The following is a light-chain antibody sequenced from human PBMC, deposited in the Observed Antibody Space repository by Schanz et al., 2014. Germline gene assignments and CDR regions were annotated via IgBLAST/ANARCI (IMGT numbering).Light chain of an antibody. CDR1: SSNVGGYDY. Sequence: QSALTQPASVSGSPGQSITISCTGTSSNVGGYDYVSWYQQHPGKVPKLMIYDVNNRPSGVSNRFSGSKSGNTASLTVSGLQAEDEADYYCCSYAGSPWLFGGGTKLTVL. CDR2: DVN. CDR3: CSYAGSPWL. V-gene: IGLV2-14*01. J-gene: IGLJ3*02.